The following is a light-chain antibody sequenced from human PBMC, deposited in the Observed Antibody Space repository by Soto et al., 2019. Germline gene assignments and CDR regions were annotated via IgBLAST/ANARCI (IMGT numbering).Light chain of an antibody. CDR2: VNIDGSH. CDR3: QTWGTGIRV. Sequence: QSVLTQSPSASASLGASVTLTCTLSSGHRNYAIAWHQQHPEKGPRYLMKVNIDGSHNKGDGIPDRFSGSSSGAERYLTISSLQSEDEADYYCQTWGTGIRVFGGGTKLTVL. J-gene: IGLJ2*01. CDR1: SGHRNYA. V-gene: IGLV4-69*01.